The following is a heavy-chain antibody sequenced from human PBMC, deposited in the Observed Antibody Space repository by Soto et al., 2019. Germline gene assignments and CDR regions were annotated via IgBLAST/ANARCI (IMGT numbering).Heavy chain of an antibody. J-gene: IGHJ3*02. D-gene: IGHD2-2*02. CDR2: ISSSSRYM. CDR1: GFTFSSYN. CDR3: ARGYCSRTSCYTGDAFDI. V-gene: IGHV3-21*01. Sequence: EVQLVESGGCLVKPGGSLRLSCAASGFTFSSYNMNWVRQAPGKGLEWVSSISSSSRYMYYADSVKGRLTISRDNAKHSLYLHMNGLRAEDTAVYYCARGYCSRTSCYTGDAFDIWGQGTVVTVSS.